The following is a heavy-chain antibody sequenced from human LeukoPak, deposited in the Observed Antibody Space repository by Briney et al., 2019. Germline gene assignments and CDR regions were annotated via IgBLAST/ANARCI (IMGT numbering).Heavy chain of an antibody. V-gene: IGHV3-23*01. CDR1: GFSFSNYA. D-gene: IGHD3-22*01. Sequence: GGSLRLSCVPSGFSFSNYAMSRVRQAPGKGLEWVSSISGSGGSTHYVDSVKGRFTISRDKTKNTLYLQMNSLRAEDTAVYYCAKSSYYDASGYYREYYFDSWGQGTLVTVSS. CDR2: ISGSGGST. J-gene: IGHJ4*02. CDR3: AKSSYYDASGYYREYYFDS.